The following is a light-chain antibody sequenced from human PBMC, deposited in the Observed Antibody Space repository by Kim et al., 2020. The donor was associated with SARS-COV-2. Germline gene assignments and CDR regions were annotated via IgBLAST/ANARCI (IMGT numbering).Light chain of an antibody. Sequence: SYELTQPPSVSVFPGQTASITCSGDKLGYKYACWYQQKPGQSPVLVIYQDSKRPSGIPERFSGSNSGNTATLTISGTQAMDEADYYCQAWDSSTVVFGGGTQLTVL. J-gene: IGLJ2*01. CDR1: KLGYKY. CDR3: QAWDSSTVV. CDR2: QDS. V-gene: IGLV3-1*01.